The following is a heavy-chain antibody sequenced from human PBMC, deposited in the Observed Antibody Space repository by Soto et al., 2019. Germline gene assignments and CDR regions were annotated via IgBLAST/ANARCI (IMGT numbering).Heavy chain of an antibody. CDR1: GFTFSSYA. J-gene: IGHJ6*03. CDR3: AKAGAAKPNYYYYYYMDV. D-gene: IGHD6-13*01. CDR2: ISGSGGST. Sequence: GGSLGLSCAASGFTFSSYAMSWVRQAPGKGLEWVSAISGSGGSTYYADSVKGRFTISRDNSKNTMYLQMNSLRAEDTAVYYCAKAGAAKPNYYYYYYMDVWGKGTTVTVSS. V-gene: IGHV3-23*01.